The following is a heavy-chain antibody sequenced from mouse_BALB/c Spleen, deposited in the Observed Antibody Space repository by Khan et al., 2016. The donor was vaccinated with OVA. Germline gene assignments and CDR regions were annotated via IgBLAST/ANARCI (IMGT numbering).Heavy chain of an antibody. CDR3: ARWFAY. CDR2: ITYSGRT. CDR1: CYSITSDYA. V-gene: IGHV3-2*02. J-gene: IGHJ3*01. Sequence: VQLQQSGPGLVKPSQSLSLTCTVTCYSITSDYAWNWIRQFPGNKLEWMGYITYSGRTSYIPSLKGRISITRDTSKNQFFLQLNSVTTEDTATYYCARWFAYWGQGTLVTVSA.